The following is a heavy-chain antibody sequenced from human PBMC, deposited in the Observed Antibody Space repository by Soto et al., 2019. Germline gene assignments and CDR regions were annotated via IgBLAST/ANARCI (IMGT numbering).Heavy chain of an antibody. J-gene: IGHJ6*03. D-gene: IGHD4-17*01. CDR2: IYYRGNA. V-gene: IGHV4-39*07. CDR3: ARGNTVTTCYYYYYYVDV. CDR1: DDSIKSDKYY. Sequence: TSETLSLPCSGSDDSIKSDKYYWGWIRQPPGKGLEWIGSIYYRGNAYYNPSLKSRVTISVDTSKNQFSLKLSSVTAADTAVYYCARGNTVTTCYYYYYYVDVWGKGTTVTVSS.